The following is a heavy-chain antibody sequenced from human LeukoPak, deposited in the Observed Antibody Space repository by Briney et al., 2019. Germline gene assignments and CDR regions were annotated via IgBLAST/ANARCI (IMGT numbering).Heavy chain of an antibody. CDR2: IGGGGAST. D-gene: IGHD2-2*01. CDR3: AKRRSGVVAAAPDFDY. V-gene: IGHV3-23*01. J-gene: IGHJ4*02. CDR1: GFTFSNFD. Sequence: GGSLRLSCAVSGFTFSNFDMSWVSQAPGKGREWVSAIGGGGASTYYADSVRGRFTISRDNSKNTLSMQMNSLRAEDTAVYYCAKRRSGVVAAAPDFDYWGQGTLVTVSS.